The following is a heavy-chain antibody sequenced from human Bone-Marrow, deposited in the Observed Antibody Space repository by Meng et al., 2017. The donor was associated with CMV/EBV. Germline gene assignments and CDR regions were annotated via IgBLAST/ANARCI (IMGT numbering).Heavy chain of an antibody. J-gene: IGHJ6*02. Sequence: ASVKVSCKASGYTFTGYYMHWVRQAPGQGLEWMGWMNPNSGNTGYAQKFQGRVTITRNTSISTAYMELSSLRSEDTAVYYCARGRYCSSTSCYRYYYYGMDVWGQGTTVTVSS. CDR2: MNPNSGNT. CDR3: ARGRYCSSTSCYRYYYYGMDV. CDR1: GYTFTGYY. V-gene: IGHV1-8*03. D-gene: IGHD2-2*02.